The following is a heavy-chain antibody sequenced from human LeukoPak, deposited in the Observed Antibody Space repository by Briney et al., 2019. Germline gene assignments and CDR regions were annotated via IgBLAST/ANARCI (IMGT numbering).Heavy chain of an antibody. CDR1: VYTFELYG. CDR3: AKHYWKDSIGNYPDY. J-gene: IGHJ4*02. CDR2: INWNGGST. V-gene: IGHV3-20*04. D-gene: IGHD3-22*01. Sequence: PGGSLRLSCAASVYTFELYGMSWVRQAPGKGLEWVSGINWNGGSTGYADSVKGRFTISRDNAKNSLYLQMNTLRPEDTAVYYCAKHYWKDSIGNYPDYWGQGTLVTVSS.